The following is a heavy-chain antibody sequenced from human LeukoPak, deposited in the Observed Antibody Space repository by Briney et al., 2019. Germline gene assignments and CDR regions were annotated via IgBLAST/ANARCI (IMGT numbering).Heavy chain of an antibody. D-gene: IGHD4-17*01. CDR1: GYSISSGYY. CDR2: SYHSGST. V-gene: IGHV4-38-2*02. J-gene: IGHJ4*02. Sequence: SETLSLTCTVSGYSISSGYYWGWIRQPPGKGLEWIGNSYHSGSTYYNPSLKSRVTISVDRSKNQFSLKLSSVTAADTGVYYCARDSPLGLRSAFDYWGQGTLVTVSS. CDR3: ARDSPLGLRSAFDY.